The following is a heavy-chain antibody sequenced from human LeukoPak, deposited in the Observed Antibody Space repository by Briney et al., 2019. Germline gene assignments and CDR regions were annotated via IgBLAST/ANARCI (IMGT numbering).Heavy chain of an antibody. CDR3: ARDWSRFGELLYY. J-gene: IGHJ4*02. V-gene: IGHV3-23*01. Sequence: GGSLRLSCAASGFTFSSYAMSWVRQAPGKGLEGVSSISDSGGSTYYADSVKGRFTISRDNSKNTLYLQMNSLRAEDTAVYYCARDWSRFGELLYYWGQGTLVTVSS. CDR2: ISDSGGST. D-gene: IGHD3-10*01. CDR1: GFTFSSYA.